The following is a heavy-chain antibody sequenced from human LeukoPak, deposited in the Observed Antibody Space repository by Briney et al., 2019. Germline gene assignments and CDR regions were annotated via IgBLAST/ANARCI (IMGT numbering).Heavy chain of an antibody. Sequence: SETLSLTCTVSGYSISSGYYWGWIRQPPGKGLEWIGSISHSGSTYYNPSLKSRANISMDTSKNQFSLKLTSVTAADTAVYYCARGWIDAPNWFDPWGQGTLVTVSS. CDR3: ARGWIDAPNWFDP. CDR2: ISHSGST. V-gene: IGHV4-38-2*02. D-gene: IGHD2-2*01. CDR1: GYSISSGYY. J-gene: IGHJ5*02.